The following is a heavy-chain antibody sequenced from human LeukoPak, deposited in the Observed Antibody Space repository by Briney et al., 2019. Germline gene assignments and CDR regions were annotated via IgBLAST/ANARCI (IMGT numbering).Heavy chain of an antibody. V-gene: IGHV1-18*01. CDR1: GYTFTSYG. D-gene: IGHD4-17*01. CDR2: ISAYNGNT. CDR3: ARRASGTTTFDY. Sequence: ASVNVSCKASGYTFTSYGISWVRQAPGQGLEWMGWISAYNGNTNYAQKLQGRVTMTTDTSTSTAYMELRSLRSDDTAVYYCARRASGTTTFDYWGQGSLVSVSS. J-gene: IGHJ4*02.